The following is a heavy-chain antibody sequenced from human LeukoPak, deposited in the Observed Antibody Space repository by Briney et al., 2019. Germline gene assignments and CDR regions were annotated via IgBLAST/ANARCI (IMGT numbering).Heavy chain of an antibody. CDR1: GGTFSSYA. Sequence: SVKVSCKASGGTFSSYAISWVRQAPGQGLEWMGRIIPIFGTANYAQKFRGRVTITTDESTSTAYMELSSLRSEDTAVYYCARGQSWSSYYFDYWGQGTLVTVSS. J-gene: IGHJ4*02. CDR2: IIPIFGTA. V-gene: IGHV1-69*05. CDR3: ARGQSWSSYYFDY. D-gene: IGHD2-8*01.